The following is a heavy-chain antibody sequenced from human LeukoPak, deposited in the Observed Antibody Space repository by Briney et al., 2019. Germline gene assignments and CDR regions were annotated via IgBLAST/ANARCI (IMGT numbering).Heavy chain of an antibody. J-gene: IGHJ4*02. V-gene: IGHV3-7*01. D-gene: IGHD3-22*01. CDR1: GFTFRSYW. CDR2: IKEDGSEK. Sequence: RAGPCLRLSRAASGFTFRSYWISSVRQAPGEGLGWVANIKEDGSEKYYVDSVKGRFTISRDNAKNSLYLQMSSLSADDTAVYYCVKSGRSDDSAYDYADNWGQGTLVTVSS. CDR3: VKSGRSDDSAYDYADN.